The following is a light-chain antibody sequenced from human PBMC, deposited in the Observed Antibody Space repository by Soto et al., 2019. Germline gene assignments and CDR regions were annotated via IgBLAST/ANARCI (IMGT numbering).Light chain of an antibody. J-gene: IGKJ2*01. CDR2: GAS. Sequence: EIVMTQSPATLSLSPGERAALSCRARQSINSELAWYQQKPGQPPRLLIYGASTRATGVPARFTGSESGSEFTLTIRGLQSEDFAVYYCQQGHNWPLPLGQGTRLEI. V-gene: IGKV3-15*01. CDR3: QQGHNWPLP. CDR1: QSINSE.